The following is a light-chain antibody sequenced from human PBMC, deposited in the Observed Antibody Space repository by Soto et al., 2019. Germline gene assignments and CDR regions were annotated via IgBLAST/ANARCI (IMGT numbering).Light chain of an antibody. CDR1: QSVSSY. CDR3: QQYGSSGT. J-gene: IGKJ1*01. CDR2: DAS. V-gene: IGKV3-11*01. Sequence: EIVFTQSPATLCLSPGEIATLSFRASQSVSSYLAWYQQKPGQAPRLLIYDASNRATGIPARFSGSGSGTDFTLTISSLEPEDFAVYYCQQYGSSGTFGQGTKVDIK.